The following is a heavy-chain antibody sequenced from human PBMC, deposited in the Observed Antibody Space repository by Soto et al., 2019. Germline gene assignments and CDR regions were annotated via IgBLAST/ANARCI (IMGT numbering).Heavy chain of an antibody. CDR1: GGFLSESY. V-gene: IGHV4-34*01. Sequence: KPSEILSLTCAVYGGFLSESYWTWIRQPPGKGLEWIGEINHVGGTNYNPSPKSRVTVSVDTSQNQFSLRLISVTAADTAMYFCVRIRYQLPSSVLWLDPWGQGTPVTVS. J-gene: IGHJ5*02. CDR2: INHVGGT. D-gene: IGHD3-16*01. CDR3: VRIRYQLPSSVLWLDP.